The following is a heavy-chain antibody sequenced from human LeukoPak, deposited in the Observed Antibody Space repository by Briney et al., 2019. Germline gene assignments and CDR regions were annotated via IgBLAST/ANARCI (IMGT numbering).Heavy chain of an antibody. CDR1: GFTFSTYG. D-gene: IGHD6-19*01. CDR3: ARGSGWSHSDAFDI. V-gene: IGHV3-30*03. CDR2: ISYDGSNK. J-gene: IGHJ3*02. Sequence: GGSLRLSCAVSGFTFSTYGMDWVRQAPGKGLEWVAVISYDGSNKYYADSVKGRFTISRDNSKNTLYLQMNSLRAEDTAVYYCARGSGWSHSDAFDIWGQGTMVTVSS.